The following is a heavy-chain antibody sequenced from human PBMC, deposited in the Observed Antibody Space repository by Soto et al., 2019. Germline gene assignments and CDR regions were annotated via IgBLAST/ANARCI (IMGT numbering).Heavy chain of an antibody. Sequence: QVQLQQSGPGLVKPSQTLSLTCAISGESVSTNSATWDWIRQSPWRGLEWLGRTYYRSNWYHDYAVPVKGRITINADTSNSQRSLPLNSVTPDDTAVYYCARLIGDSWLDSWGQGTLVTVSS. CDR1: GESVSTNSAT. CDR3: ARLIGDSWLDS. V-gene: IGHV6-1*01. J-gene: IGHJ5*01. D-gene: IGHD2-8*01. CDR2: TYYRSNWYH.